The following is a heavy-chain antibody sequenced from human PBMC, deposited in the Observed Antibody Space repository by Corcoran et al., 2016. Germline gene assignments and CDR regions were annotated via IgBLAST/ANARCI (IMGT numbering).Heavy chain of an antibody. V-gene: IGHV1-46*01. CDR2: INPSGGST. D-gene: IGHD3-3*01. Sequence: QVQLVQSGAEVKKPGASVKVSCKASGYTFTSYYMHWVRQAPGQGLEWMGIINPSGGSTSYAQKFQGRVTMTRDTSTSTVYMELSSLRSEDTAVYYCARDGTLAIFGVGSYYYYGMDVWGQGTTVTVSS. CDR1: GYTFTSYY. J-gene: IGHJ6*02. CDR3: ARDGTLAIFGVGSYYYYGMDV.